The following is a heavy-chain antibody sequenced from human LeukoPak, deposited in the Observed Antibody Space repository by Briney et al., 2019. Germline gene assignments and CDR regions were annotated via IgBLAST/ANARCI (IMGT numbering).Heavy chain of an antibody. CDR1: GGSISSSNW. J-gene: IGHJ5*02. CDR3: ARDRGSVGATVDWFDP. Sequence: SGTLSLTCAVSGGSISSSNWWSWVRQPPGKGLEWIGEIYHSGSTNYNPSLKSRVTISVDKSKNQFSLKLSSVTAADTAVYYCARDRGSVGATVDWFDPWGQGTLVTVSS. CDR2: IYHSGST. V-gene: IGHV4-4*02. D-gene: IGHD1-26*01.